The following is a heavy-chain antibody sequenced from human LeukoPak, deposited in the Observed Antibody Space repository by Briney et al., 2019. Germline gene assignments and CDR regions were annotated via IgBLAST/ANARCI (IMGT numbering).Heavy chain of an antibody. CDR3: ARGDFLKYCSSTSCHFNFDY. J-gene: IGHJ4*02. V-gene: IGHV1-2*02. Sequence: ASVKVSCKASGYTFTGYYMHWVRQAPGQGLEWMGWINPNSGGTNYAQKFQGRVTMTRDTSISTAYMELSRLRSDDTAVYYCARGDFLKYCSSTSCHFNFDYWGQGTLVTVSS. D-gene: IGHD2-2*01. CDR2: INPNSGGT. CDR1: GYTFTGYY.